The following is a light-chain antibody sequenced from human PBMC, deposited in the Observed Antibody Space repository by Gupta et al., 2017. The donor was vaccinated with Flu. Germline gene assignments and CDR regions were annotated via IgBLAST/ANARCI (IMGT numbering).Light chain of an antibody. V-gene: IGLV3-1*01. CDR2: QDD. J-gene: IGLJ2*01. CDR1: KLGEKN. CDR3: QAWDSGVVVV. Sequence: SFELTQPSSMSVSPGQTASVTCSGHKLGEKNVFWYQKKSGQSPILVIYQDDRRPSGVPDRFSASNSGDTATLTISKAQKSDEGDYYCQAWDSGVVVVFGGGTRLTVL.